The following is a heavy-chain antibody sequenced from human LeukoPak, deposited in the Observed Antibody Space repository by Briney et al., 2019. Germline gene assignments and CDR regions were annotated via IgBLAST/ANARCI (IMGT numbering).Heavy chain of an antibody. V-gene: IGHV4-39*01. CDR2: IYYSGST. Sequence: SETLSLTCTVSGGSISSSSYYWGWIRQPPGKGLEWIGSIYYSGSTYYNPSLKSRVTISVDTSRNQFSLKLSSVTAADTAVYYCVRNRPEQWLVSPPNPFDPWGQGTLVTVSS. CDR1: GGSISSSSYY. J-gene: IGHJ5*02. D-gene: IGHD6-19*01. CDR3: VRNRPEQWLVSPPNPFDP.